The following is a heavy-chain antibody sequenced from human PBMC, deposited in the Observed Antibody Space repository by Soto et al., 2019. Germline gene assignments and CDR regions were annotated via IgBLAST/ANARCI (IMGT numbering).Heavy chain of an antibody. D-gene: IGHD3-22*01. V-gene: IGHV1-3*01. CDR1: GYTFTSYA. CDR3: AREYDDSSEYGSDI. Sequence: GSVKVSCKAAGYTFTSYAMHWVRQAPGQRLEWKGWINAGNGNTKYSQKFQDRVTITRDTSAITAYMVLSSLRSEDTAVYYCAREYDDSSEYGSDICGQGTMVTV. J-gene: IGHJ3*02. CDR2: INAGNGNT.